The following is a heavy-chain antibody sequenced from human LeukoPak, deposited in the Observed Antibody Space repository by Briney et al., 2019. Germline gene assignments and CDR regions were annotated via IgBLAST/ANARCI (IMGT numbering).Heavy chain of an antibody. CDR1: GYTFTGYY. Sequence: RGASVKVSCKASGYTFTGYYMHWVRQAPGQGLEWMGRINPNSGGTNYAQKFQGRVTMTRDTSISTAYMELSRLRSDDTAVYYCARFKATRGPRYFQHWGQGTLVTVSS. V-gene: IGHV1-2*06. CDR2: INPNSGGT. D-gene: IGHD1-26*01. J-gene: IGHJ1*01. CDR3: ARFKATRGPRYFQH.